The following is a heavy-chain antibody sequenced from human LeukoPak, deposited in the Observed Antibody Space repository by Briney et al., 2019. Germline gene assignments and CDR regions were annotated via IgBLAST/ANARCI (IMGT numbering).Heavy chain of an antibody. CDR2: IYHSGST. V-gene: IGHV4-30-2*01. Sequence: PSQTLSLTCAVSGGSISSGGYSWSWIRQPPGKGLEWIGYIYHSGSTYYNPSLKSRVTISVDRSKNQFSLKLSSVTAVDTAVYYCARKENIYYYFDYWGQGTLVTVSS. CDR3: ARKENIYYYFDY. D-gene: IGHD2/OR15-2a*01. J-gene: IGHJ4*02. CDR1: GGSISSGGYS.